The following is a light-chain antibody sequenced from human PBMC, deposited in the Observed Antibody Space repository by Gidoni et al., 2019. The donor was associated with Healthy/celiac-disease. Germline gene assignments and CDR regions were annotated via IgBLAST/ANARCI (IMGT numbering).Light chain of an antibody. Sequence: DIQMNQSTSSLSASVGERVTITCQASQDISNYLNLYQQKPGKAPKLLIYDASNLETGVPSRFSGSGSGTDFTFTISSLQPEDIATYYCQQYDNLPLAYTFGQGTKLEIK. CDR2: DAS. CDR1: QDISNY. J-gene: IGKJ2*01. V-gene: IGKV1-33*01. CDR3: QQYDNLPLAYT.